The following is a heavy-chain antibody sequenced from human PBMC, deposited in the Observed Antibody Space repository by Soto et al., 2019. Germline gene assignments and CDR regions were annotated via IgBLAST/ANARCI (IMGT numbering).Heavy chain of an antibody. Sequence: PSETLSLTCTVSGGSISSYYWSWIRQPPGKGLEWIGYIYYSGSTNYNPSLKSRVTISVDTSKNQFSLKLSSVTAADTAVYHCARGGGAAAGTPYYYYYYYMDVWGKGTTVTVSS. J-gene: IGHJ6*03. CDR3: ARGGGAAAGTPYYYYYYYMDV. D-gene: IGHD6-13*01. V-gene: IGHV4-59*01. CDR2: IYYSGST. CDR1: GGSISSYY.